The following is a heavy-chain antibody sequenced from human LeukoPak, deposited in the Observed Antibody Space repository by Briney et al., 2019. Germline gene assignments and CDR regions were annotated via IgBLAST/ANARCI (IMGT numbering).Heavy chain of an antibody. V-gene: IGHV3-30*02. Sequence: GGSLRLSCAASGFTFSSYGIHWVRQAPGKGLEWVAFIRYDGTNKYYADSVKGRFTISRDNSRNTLYLQMNSLRAEDTAVYYCATGLKDCSGGSCYLVGGGHWGQGTLVTVSS. CDR2: IRYDGTNK. J-gene: IGHJ4*02. CDR3: ATGLKDCSGGSCYLVGGGH. CDR1: GFTFSSYG. D-gene: IGHD2-15*01.